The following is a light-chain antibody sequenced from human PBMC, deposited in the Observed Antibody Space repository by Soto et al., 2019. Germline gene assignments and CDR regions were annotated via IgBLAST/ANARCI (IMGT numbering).Light chain of an antibody. J-gene: IGKJ5*01. CDR2: AAS. V-gene: IGKV1-39*01. CDR1: QSISKF. Sequence: DFELTRSPSSLSAFVGDRVSISCRASQSISKFLSWYQQRPGTAPKLLIYAASSLESGVPSRFSGSGSGTDFTLTISSLQPEDFATYYCQQNYNTPITFGQGTRVEIK. CDR3: QQNYNTPIT.